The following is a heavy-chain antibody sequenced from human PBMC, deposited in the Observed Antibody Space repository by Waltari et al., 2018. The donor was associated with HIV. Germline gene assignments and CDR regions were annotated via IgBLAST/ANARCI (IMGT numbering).Heavy chain of an antibody. D-gene: IGHD6-19*01. CDR2: ISWNSGNI. V-gene: IGHV3-9*01. CDR1: GFTFDDYA. Sequence: EVQLVESGGGLAPPGRSLTLACAASGFTFDDYALDWVRDAPGKGLEWGSSISWNSGNIGYADSVKGRFTISRDNAKNSLYLQMNCLRLEDTALYYCVRRGWLERVWYFDLWGRGTLVTVS. CDR3: VRRGWLERVWYFDL. J-gene: IGHJ2*01.